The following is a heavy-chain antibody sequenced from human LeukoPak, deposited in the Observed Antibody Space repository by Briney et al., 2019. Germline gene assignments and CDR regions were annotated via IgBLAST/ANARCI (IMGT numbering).Heavy chain of an antibody. V-gene: IGHV3-30*04. D-gene: IGHD3-16*01. J-gene: IGHJ4*02. CDR1: GFTFSNYV. CDR3: ARYGGFLDY. CDR2: ISYDGRNQ. Sequence: GGSLRLSCAASGFTFSNYVMHWVRQAPGKGLEWVAVISYDGRNQYYADSVKGRFTVSRDNSKSTLYLQMNRLRGEDTAVYNCARYGGFLDYWGQGTLVTVSS.